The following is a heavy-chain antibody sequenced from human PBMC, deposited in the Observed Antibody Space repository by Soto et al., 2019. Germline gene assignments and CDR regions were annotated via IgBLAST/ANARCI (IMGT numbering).Heavy chain of an antibody. CDR1: GFTFSSYA. V-gene: IGHV3-30-3*01. J-gene: IGHJ2*01. D-gene: IGHD5-18*01. CDR3: ARDGAHSYGYPPPRWYFDL. CDR2: ISYDGSNK. Sequence: QVQLVESGGGVVQPGRSLRLSCAASGFTFSSYAMHWVRQAPGKGLEWVAVISYDGSNKYYADSVKGRFTISRDNSKNTLYLQMNSLRAEDTAVYYCARDGAHSYGYPPPRWYFDLWGRGTLVTVSS.